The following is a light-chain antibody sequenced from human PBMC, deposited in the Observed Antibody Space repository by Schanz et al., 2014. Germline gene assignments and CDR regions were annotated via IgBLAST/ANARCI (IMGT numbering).Light chain of an antibody. Sequence: DIQMTQSPSSLSASIGDRVTITCRTSQNIDSYLNWYQQKPGKAPKLLIYDASHLETGVPSRFSGSGSGTDFTFTISSLQPEDIATYYCQQYDNLLLTFGGGTKVEIK. J-gene: IGKJ4*01. CDR2: DAS. V-gene: IGKV1-33*01. CDR1: QNIDSY. CDR3: QQYDNLLLT.